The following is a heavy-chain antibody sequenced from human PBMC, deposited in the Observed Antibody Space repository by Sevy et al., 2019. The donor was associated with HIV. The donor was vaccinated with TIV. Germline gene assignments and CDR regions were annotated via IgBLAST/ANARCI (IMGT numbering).Heavy chain of an antibody. D-gene: IGHD6-19*01. CDR2: IYTSGST. Sequence: SETLSLTCTVSGGSISSYYWSWIRQPAGKGLEWIGRIYTSGSTNYNPSLKSRVTMSVDTSKNQFSLMLSSVTAADTAVYYCARDGYSSGWGALYYWGQGTLVTVSS. V-gene: IGHV4-4*07. J-gene: IGHJ4*02. CDR1: GGSISSYY. CDR3: ARDGYSSGWGALYY.